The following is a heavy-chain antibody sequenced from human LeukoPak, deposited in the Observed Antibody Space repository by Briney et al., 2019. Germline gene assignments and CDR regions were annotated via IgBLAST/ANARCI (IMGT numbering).Heavy chain of an antibody. J-gene: IGHJ4*02. CDR3: ARSTITIFGVVIQFDY. CDR2: INHSGST. V-gene: IGHV4-34*01. CDR1: GGSFSGYY. Sequence: SETLSLTCAVYGGSFSGYYWSWIRQPPGKGLEWIGEINHSGSTNYNPSLKSRVTISVDTSKNQFSLKLCSVTAADTAVYYCARSTITIFGVVIQFDYWGQGTLVTVSS. D-gene: IGHD3-3*01.